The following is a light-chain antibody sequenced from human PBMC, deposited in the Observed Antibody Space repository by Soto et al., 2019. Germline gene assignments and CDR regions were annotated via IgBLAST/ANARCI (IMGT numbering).Light chain of an antibody. Sequence: DIHVTQSQSSLSASVGDRVTLTCRTSQRVATYLNWYQQKSGRAPTLLIYSSSGLQPGVSPRFSGSGSGTDFTLTISSLQSEDFATYFCQQTYSVPPTFGQGTTVDFK. CDR1: QRVATY. V-gene: IGKV1-39*01. CDR3: QQTYSVPPT. CDR2: SSS. J-gene: IGKJ1*01.